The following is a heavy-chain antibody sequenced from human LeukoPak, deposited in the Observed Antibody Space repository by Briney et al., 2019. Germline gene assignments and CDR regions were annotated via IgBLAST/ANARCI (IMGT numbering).Heavy chain of an antibody. D-gene: IGHD4-23*01. J-gene: IGHJ4*02. V-gene: IGHV4-34*01. Sequence: PSETLSLTCAVYGGPFSGYYWSWIRQPPGKGLEWIGEINHSGSANYNPSLQSRVTIPIDTSKNQFSLKVNSVTAADTAMYFCARAGGRVGQSLDFDYWGQGVLVTVSP. CDR3: ARAGGRVGQSLDFDY. CDR1: GGPFSGYY. CDR2: INHSGSA.